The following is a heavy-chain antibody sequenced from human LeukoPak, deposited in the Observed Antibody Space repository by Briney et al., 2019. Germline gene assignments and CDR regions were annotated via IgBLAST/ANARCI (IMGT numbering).Heavy chain of an antibody. Sequence: PSETLSLTCSVSGASISSGGNYWSWIRQHPGKGLEWIGYIYYSGNTYYNPSLKSRATISVDASRNQLSLEMTSVTAADSAVYYCARMMYCSLSGCYTQSSFDHWGQGALVTVSS. CDR2: IYYSGNT. V-gene: IGHV4-31*03. J-gene: IGHJ4*02. D-gene: IGHD6-19*01. CDR3: ARMMYCSLSGCYTQSSFDH. CDR1: GASISSGGNY.